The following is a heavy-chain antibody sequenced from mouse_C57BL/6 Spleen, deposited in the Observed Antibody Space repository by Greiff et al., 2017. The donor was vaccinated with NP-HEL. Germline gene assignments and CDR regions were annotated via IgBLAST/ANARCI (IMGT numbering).Heavy chain of an antibody. V-gene: IGHV1-15*01. CDR2: IDPETGGT. CDR1: GYTFTDYE. D-gene: IGHD1-1*01. CDR3: TRKFHYYGSSYGYFDV. Sequence: VQLQQSGAELVRPGASVTLSCKASGYTFTDYEMHWVKQTPVHGLEWIGAIDPETGGTAYNQKFKGKAILTADKSSSTAYMELRSLTSEDSAVYYCTRKFHYYGSSYGYFDVWGTGTTVTVSS. J-gene: IGHJ1*03.